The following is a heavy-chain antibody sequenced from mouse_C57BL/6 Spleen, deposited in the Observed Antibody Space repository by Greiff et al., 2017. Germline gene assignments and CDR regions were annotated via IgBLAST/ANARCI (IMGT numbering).Heavy chain of an antibody. CDR3: ARSVDYDAWFAY. J-gene: IGHJ3*01. Sequence: QVQLQQPGAELVMPGASVKLSCKASGYTFTSYWMHWVKQRPGQGLEWIGEIDPSDSYTNYNQKFKGKSTLTVDESSSTAYMQLSGLTSEDSAVYYCARSVDYDAWFAYWGQGTLVTVSA. D-gene: IGHD2-4*01. CDR2: IDPSDSYT. CDR1: GYTFTSYW. V-gene: IGHV1-69*01.